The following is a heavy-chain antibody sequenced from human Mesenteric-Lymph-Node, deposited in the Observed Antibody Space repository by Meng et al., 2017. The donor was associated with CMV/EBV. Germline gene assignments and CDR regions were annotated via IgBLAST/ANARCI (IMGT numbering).Heavy chain of an antibody. V-gene: IGHV3-74*01. CDR3: ARGGNYYDYYGMDV. J-gene: IGHJ6*02. D-gene: IGHD4-23*01. Sequence: GGSLRLSCAASGFTFSSYWMHWVRQAPGKGLVWVSRINSDGSSTSYADSVKGRFTISRDNAKNSLYLQMNSLRAEDTAVYYCARGGNYYDYYGMDVWGQGTTVTVSS. CDR1: GFTFSSYW. CDR2: INSDGSST.